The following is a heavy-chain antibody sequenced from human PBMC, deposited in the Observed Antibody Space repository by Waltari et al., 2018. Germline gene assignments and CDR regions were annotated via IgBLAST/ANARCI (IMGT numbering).Heavy chain of an antibody. CDR3: ARKWDGPYYGMDV. J-gene: IGHJ6*02. D-gene: IGHD1-26*01. V-gene: IGHV3-21*01. Sequence: EVQLVESGGGLVKPGGSLRLSCAASGFTFSSYSMNWVRPAPGKGLEWVSSISSSSSYIYYADSVKGRFTISRDNAKNSLYLQMNSLRAEDTAVYYCARKWDGPYYGMDVWGQGTTVTVSS. CDR1: GFTFSSYS. CDR2: ISSSSSYI.